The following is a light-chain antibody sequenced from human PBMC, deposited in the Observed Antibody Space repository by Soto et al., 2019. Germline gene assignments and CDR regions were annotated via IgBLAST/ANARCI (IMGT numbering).Light chain of an antibody. J-gene: IGKJ4*01. CDR1: QDIGSY. V-gene: IGKV1-9*01. CDR3: QQLRMYPAT. Sequence: DIQLTQSPSSLSASVGDRVTVTCRASQDIGSYVAWYQQKPGEGPKLLIYSASTLQRGVPSRFSGSGSGTEFTLTITSLQPEDVATYYCQQLRMYPATFGGGTKVDNK. CDR2: SAS.